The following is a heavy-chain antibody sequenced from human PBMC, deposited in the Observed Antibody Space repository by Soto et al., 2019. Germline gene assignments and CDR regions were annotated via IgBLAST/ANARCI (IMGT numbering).Heavy chain of an antibody. CDR2: IRSKANSYAT. Sequence: GGSLRLSCAASGFTFSGSAMHWVRQASGKGLEWVGRIRSKANSYATAYAASVKGRFTISRDDSKNTAYLQMNSLKTEDTAVYYCTSRRAADNWTQNDAFDICGQGPMVTV. CDR1: GFTFSGSA. CDR3: TSRRAADNWTQNDAFDI. D-gene: IGHD1-1*01. V-gene: IGHV3-73*01. J-gene: IGHJ3*02.